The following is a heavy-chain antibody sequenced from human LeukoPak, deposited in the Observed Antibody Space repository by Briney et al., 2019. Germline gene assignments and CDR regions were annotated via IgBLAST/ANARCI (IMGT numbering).Heavy chain of an antibody. J-gene: IGHJ4*02. CDR2: ISGDGRGT. CDR3: AKESSWNSLFDY. V-gene: IGHV3-74*01. D-gene: IGHD2-15*01. CDR1: GFIFTDYW. Sequence: GGSLRLSCAASGFIFTDYWMHWVRQGPGKELVWVARISGDGRGTTYVDSVKGRFTISRDNAKSTAFLQMKSLRAEDTAVYYCAKESSWNSLFDYWGQGTLVTVSS.